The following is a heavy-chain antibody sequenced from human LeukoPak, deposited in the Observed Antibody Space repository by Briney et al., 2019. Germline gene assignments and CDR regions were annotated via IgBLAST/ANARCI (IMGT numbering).Heavy chain of an antibody. CDR2: IDPSDSYN. J-gene: IGHJ3*02. Sequence: EESLKISCKGSGYSFTRFLISWVRPMPGKGLEWIGWIDPSDSYNNSRPSFQGHVTISADKSISTACLQWSSLRASDTAMYYCARLRVRGVIVAFDIWGQGTMVT. D-gene: IGHD3-10*01. V-gene: IGHV5-10-1*01. CDR1: GYSFTRFL. CDR3: ARLRVRGVIVAFDI.